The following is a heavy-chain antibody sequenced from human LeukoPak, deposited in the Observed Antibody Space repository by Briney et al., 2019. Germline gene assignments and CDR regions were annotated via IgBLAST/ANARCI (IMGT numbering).Heavy chain of an antibody. J-gene: IGHJ6*03. CDR1: GYTFTSYD. D-gene: IGHD7-27*01. CDR2: MNPNSSNT. Sequence: GASVKVSCKASGYTFTSYDINWVRQATGQGLEWMGWMNPNSSNTGYAQKFQGRVTMTRNTSISTAYMELSSLRSEDTAVYYCARTGSWGYYYYMDVWGKGTTVTVSS. CDR3: ARTGSWGYYYYMDV. V-gene: IGHV1-8*01.